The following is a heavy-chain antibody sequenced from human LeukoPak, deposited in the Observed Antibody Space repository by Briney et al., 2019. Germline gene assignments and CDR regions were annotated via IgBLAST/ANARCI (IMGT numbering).Heavy chain of an antibody. V-gene: IGHV3-48*03. CDR3: ARGYSSGFFDY. CDR1: GFTFSSYE. D-gene: IGHD6-19*01. J-gene: IGHJ4*02. Sequence: GGSLRLSCAASGFTFSSYEMNWVRQAPGKGLEWVSYISSSGSTIYYADSVKGRFTIPRDNAKNSLYLQMNSLRAEDTAVYYCARGYSSGFFDYWGQGTLVTVSS. CDR2: ISSSGSTI.